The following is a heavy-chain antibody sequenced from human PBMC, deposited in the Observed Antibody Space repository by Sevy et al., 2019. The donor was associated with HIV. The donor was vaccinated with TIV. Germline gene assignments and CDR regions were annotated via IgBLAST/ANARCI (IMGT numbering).Heavy chain of an antibody. Sequence: ASVKVSCKASGYTFTGYYMHWVRQAPGQGLEWMGRINPNSGGTNYAQKFQGRVTMTRDTSISTAYMELSRLRSDDTAVYYCARDKGYMVRGVITYSMDVWGQGTTVTVSS. V-gene: IGHV1-2*06. D-gene: IGHD3-10*01. J-gene: IGHJ6*02. CDR3: ARDKGYMVRGVITYSMDV. CDR2: INPNSGGT. CDR1: GYTFTGYY.